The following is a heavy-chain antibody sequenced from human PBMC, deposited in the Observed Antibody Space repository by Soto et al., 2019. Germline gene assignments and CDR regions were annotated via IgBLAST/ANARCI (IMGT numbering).Heavy chain of an antibody. V-gene: IGHV4-39*01. CDR2: IYYSGST. J-gene: IGHJ4*02. CDR3: ARGYSSGWSPFDY. CDR1: GGSISSSSYY. D-gene: IGHD6-19*01. Sequence: QLQLQESGPGLVKPSETLSLTCTVSGGSISSSSYYWGWIRQPPGKGLEWIGSIYYSGSTYYNPSLKSRVTISVDTSKNQFSLKLSSVTAADTAVYYCARGYSSGWSPFDYWGQGTLVTVSS.